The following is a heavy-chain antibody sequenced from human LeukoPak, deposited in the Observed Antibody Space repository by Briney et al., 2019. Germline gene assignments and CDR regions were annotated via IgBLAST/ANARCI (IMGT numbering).Heavy chain of an antibody. V-gene: IGHV4-34*01. CDR2: INHSGST. D-gene: IGHD3-10*01. CDR1: GGSFSGYY. CDR3: ARVKMRFGELLYGSKGSNWFDP. J-gene: IGHJ5*02. Sequence: SEPLSFTCAAYGGSFSGYYWSWIRQPPGKRLEWIGVINHSGSTNYNPSLKSRVTISVDTSKNQFSLKLSSVTAADTAVYYCARVKMRFGELLYGSKGSNWFDPWGQGTLVTVSS.